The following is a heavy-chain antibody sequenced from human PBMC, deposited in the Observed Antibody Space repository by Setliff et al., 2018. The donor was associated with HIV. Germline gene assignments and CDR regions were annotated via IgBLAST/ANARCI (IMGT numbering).Heavy chain of an antibody. V-gene: IGHV1-18*01. CDR1: GYTFSDYD. CDR3: ARGHTQWLVRLDAFDI. Sequence: ASVKVSCKASGYTFSDYDVAWARQAPGQGLEWMGWISAYNGNTNYAQKLQGRVTMTTDTSTSTAYMELRSLRSDDTAVYYCARGHTQWLVRLDAFDIWGQGTMVTVSS. CDR2: ISAYNGNT. D-gene: IGHD6-19*01. J-gene: IGHJ3*02.